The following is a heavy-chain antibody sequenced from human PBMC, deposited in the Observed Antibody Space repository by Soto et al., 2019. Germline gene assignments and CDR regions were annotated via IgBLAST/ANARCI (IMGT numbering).Heavy chain of an antibody. J-gene: IGHJ6*02. CDR2: ISYDGSNK. Sequence: GGSVRLSCAASGFTFSSYGMHWVRQAPGKGLEWVAVISYDGSNKYYADSVKGRFTISRDNSKNTLYLQMNSLRAEDTAAYYCARDYGDYGPYYYYYYGMDVWGQGTTVTVSS. V-gene: IGHV3-30*03. CDR1: GFTFSSYG. D-gene: IGHD4-17*01. CDR3: ARDYGDYGPYYYYYYGMDV.